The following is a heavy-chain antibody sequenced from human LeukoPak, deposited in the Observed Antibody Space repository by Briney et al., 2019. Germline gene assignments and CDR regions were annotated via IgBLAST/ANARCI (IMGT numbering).Heavy chain of an antibody. V-gene: IGHV4-39*07. CDR1: GGSISSSSYY. J-gene: IGHJ5*02. CDR3: ARGYSFDP. CDR2: FYYSGNT. Sequence: SETLSLTCTVSGGSISSSSYYWGWIRQPPGKGLEWIGSFYYSGNTYYNPSLKSRVTISVDTSKNQFSLNLSSVTAADTAVYYCARGYSFDPWGQGTLVTVSS. D-gene: IGHD2-15*01.